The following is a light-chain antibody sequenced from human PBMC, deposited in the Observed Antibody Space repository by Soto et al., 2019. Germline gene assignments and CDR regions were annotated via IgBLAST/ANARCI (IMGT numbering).Light chain of an antibody. Sequence: EIELTQSPGTLSLSPGESATLSCRASQSVSSFLAWYQQKPGQSPRLLIYDASNRATGILTRFSGSGSGTDFTRTISSLEPEDFAVDYCQARSNWPSFGPGTKVDI. CDR3: QARSNWPS. J-gene: IGKJ3*01. V-gene: IGKV3-11*01. CDR1: QSVSSF. CDR2: DAS.